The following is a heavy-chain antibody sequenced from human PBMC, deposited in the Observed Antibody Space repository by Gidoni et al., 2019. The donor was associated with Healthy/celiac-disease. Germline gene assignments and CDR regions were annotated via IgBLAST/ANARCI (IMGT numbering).Heavy chain of an antibody. CDR2: ISSNGGST. J-gene: IGHJ3*02. CDR1: GFTFRLYA. V-gene: IGHV3-64D*06. Sequence: EVQLVESGGGLVQPGGSLRLSCSASGFTFRLYAMHWVRQAPGKGLEYVSAISSNGGSTYYADSVKGRFTISRDNSKNTLYLQMSSLRAEDTAVYYCVKDQVRHYDSSVDAFDIWGQGTMVTVSS. CDR3: VKDQVRHYDSSVDAFDI. D-gene: IGHD3-22*01.